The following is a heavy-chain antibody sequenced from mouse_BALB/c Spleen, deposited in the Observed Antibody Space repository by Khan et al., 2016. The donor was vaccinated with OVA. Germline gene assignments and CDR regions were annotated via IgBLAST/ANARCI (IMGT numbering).Heavy chain of an antibody. Sequence: EVKLLESGPGLVKPSQSLSLTCTVTGYSITSGYAWNWIRQFPGNKLEGMGYISYSGGTSYNPSLKSRISITRDTSKNQFFLQLNSVTTEDTATYYCARGNYYGYYFDYWGQGTPLTVSS. CDR3: ARGNYYGYYFDY. V-gene: IGHV3-2*02. J-gene: IGHJ2*01. CDR2: ISYSGGT. CDR1: GYSITSGYA. D-gene: IGHD1-1*01.